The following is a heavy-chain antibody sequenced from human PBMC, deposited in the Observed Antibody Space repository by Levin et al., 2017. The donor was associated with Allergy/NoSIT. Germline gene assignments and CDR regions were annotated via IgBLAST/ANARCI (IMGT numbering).Heavy chain of an antibody. Sequence: SETLSLTCTVSGGSISSYYWSWIRQPPGKGLEWIGYIYNSGSTNYNPSLKSRVTISVDTSKNQFSLKLSSVTAADTAVYYCGREDYYYGMDVWGQGTTVTVSS. CDR3: GREDYYYGMDV. CDR2: IYNSGST. CDR1: GGSISSYY. V-gene: IGHV4-59*01. J-gene: IGHJ6*02.